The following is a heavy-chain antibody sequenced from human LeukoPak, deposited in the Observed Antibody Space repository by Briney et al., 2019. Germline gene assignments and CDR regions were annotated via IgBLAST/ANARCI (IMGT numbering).Heavy chain of an antibody. J-gene: IGHJ4*02. CDR3: ASRSTQKTIDY. CDR2: ISSSSSYI. V-gene: IGHV3-21*01. Sequence: SGGSLRLSCAASGFTFSSYSMNWVRQAPGEGLEWVPSISSSSSYIYYADSVKGRFTISRDNAKNSLYLQMNNLRAEDTAVYYCASRSTQKTIDYWGQGTLVTVSS. D-gene: IGHD5/OR15-5a*01. CDR1: GFTFSSYS.